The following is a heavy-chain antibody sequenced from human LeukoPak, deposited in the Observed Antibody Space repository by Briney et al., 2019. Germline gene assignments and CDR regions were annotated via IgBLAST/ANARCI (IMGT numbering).Heavy chain of an antibody. V-gene: IGHV3-30-3*01. CDR3: AREANYYDSRGYYPYYFDY. J-gene: IGHJ4*02. Sequence: GRSLRLSCAASGFTFSTYAMHWVRQAPGKGLEWVAVISYDGSNKYYADSVKGRFTLSRDSSQNTLYLQKNSLRAEDTAVYYCAREANYYDSRGYYPYYFDYWGQGTLVTVSS. CDR2: ISYDGSNK. D-gene: IGHD3-22*01. CDR1: GFTFSTYA.